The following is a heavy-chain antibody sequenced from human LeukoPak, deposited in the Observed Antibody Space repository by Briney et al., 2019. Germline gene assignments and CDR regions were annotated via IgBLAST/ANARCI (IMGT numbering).Heavy chain of an antibody. J-gene: IGHJ4*02. CDR3: ARDSHRYYYDSSGYYGPL. CDR2: ISSSSSYI. Sequence: GGSLRLSCAASGFTFGSYSMNWVRQAPGKGLEWVSSISSSSSYIYYADSVKGRFTISRDNAKNSLYLQMNSLRAEDTAVYYCARDSHRYYYDSSGYYGPLWGQGTLVTVSS. CDR1: GFTFGSYS. V-gene: IGHV3-21*01. D-gene: IGHD3-22*01.